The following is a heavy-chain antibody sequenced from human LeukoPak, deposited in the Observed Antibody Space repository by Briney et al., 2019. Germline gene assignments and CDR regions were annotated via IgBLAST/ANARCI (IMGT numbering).Heavy chain of an antibody. V-gene: IGHV4-61*02. D-gene: IGHD3-22*01. CDR2: IYTSGST. CDR1: GGSISSGSYY. CDR3: ARYPYYYDSSGYVAEGAFDI. Sequence: SETLSLTCTDSGGSISSGSYYSSWIRQPAGKGLEWIGRIYTSGSTNYNPSLKSRVTISVDTSKNQFSLKLSSVTAADTAVYYCARYPYYYDSSGYVAEGAFDIWGQGTMVTVSS. J-gene: IGHJ3*02.